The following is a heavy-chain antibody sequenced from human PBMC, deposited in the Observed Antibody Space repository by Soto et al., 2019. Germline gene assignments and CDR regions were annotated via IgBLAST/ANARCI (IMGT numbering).Heavy chain of an antibody. CDR3: AKPPSSGSYYKPFDY. CDR2: ITDSGTT. CDR1: GFTFSSNA. Sequence: GGSLRLSCAASGFTFSSNAMTWVRQAPGKGLEWVSTITDSGTTYYTDSVKGRSTISRDNSKNTLYLQMNSLRAEDTAVYYCAKPPSSGSYYKPFDYWGQGTLVTVSS. V-gene: IGHV3-23*01. D-gene: IGHD3-10*01. J-gene: IGHJ4*02.